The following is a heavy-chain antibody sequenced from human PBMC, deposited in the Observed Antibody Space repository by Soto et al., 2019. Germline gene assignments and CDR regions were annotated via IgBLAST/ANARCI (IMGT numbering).Heavy chain of an antibody. J-gene: IGHJ4*02. CDR3: ARGSGWYPFDY. CDR1: GGSFSGYY. Sequence: SETLSLTCAVYGGSFSGYYWSWIRQPPGKGLEWIWEINHSGSTNYNPSLKSRVTISVDTSKNQFSLKLSSVTAADTAVYYCARGSGWYPFDYWGQGTLVTVSS. V-gene: IGHV4-34*01. CDR2: INHSGST. D-gene: IGHD6-19*01.